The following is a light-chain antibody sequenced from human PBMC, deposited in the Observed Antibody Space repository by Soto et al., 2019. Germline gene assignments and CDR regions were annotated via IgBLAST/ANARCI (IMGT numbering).Light chain of an antibody. CDR1: QTVTSGY. CDR3: MQALQTPWT. Sequence: EIVLTQSPDTLSLSPGERATLSCRASQTVTSGYLAWYQQKTGQAPRLLIYGVSTGATGIPDRFSGSGSGTAFTLKISRVEAEDVGVYYCMQALQTPWTFGQGTKVEIK. V-gene: IGKV3-20*01. CDR2: GVS. J-gene: IGKJ1*01.